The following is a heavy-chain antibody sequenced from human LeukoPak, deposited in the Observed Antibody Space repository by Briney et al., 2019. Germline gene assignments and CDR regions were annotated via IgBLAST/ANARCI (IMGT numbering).Heavy chain of an antibody. CDR1: GGSISSYY. CDR2: IYYSGST. V-gene: IGHV4-59*01. J-gene: IGHJ5*02. CDR3: ARGPYDFWSGLNWFDP. D-gene: IGHD3-3*01. Sequence: SETLSLTCTVPGGSISSYYWSWIRQPPGKGLEWIGYIYYSGSTNYNPSLKSRVTISVDTSKNQFSLKLSSVTAADTAVYYCARGPYDFWSGLNWFDPWGQGTLVTVSS.